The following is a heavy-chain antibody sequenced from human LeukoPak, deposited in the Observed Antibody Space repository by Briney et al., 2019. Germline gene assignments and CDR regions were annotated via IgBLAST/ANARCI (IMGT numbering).Heavy chain of an antibody. D-gene: IGHD3-16*02. Sequence: ASVKVSCKASGYTFTSYYMHWVRQAPGQGLEWMGIINPSGGSTSYAQKFQGRVTMTRNTSISTAYMELSSLRSEDTAVYYCALPSFPLTWGQGTLVTVSS. CDR2: INPSGGST. CDR3: ALPSFPLT. CDR1: GYTFTSYY. J-gene: IGHJ5*02. V-gene: IGHV1-46*01.